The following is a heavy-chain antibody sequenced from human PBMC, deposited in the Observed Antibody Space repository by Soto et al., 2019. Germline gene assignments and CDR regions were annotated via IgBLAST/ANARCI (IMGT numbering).Heavy chain of an antibody. Sequence: GGSLRLSCAASGFTFSRYGMHWVRQAPGKGLEWVAVTWYDGSDKYYADSVKGRFTISRDNSKKTLDLQMSSLRAEDTAVYFCAKDLSSSFDAFDFWGQGIMVTVSS. CDR2: TWYDGSDK. J-gene: IGHJ3*01. D-gene: IGHD6-13*01. CDR1: GFTFSRYG. V-gene: IGHV3-33*06. CDR3: AKDLSSSFDAFDF.